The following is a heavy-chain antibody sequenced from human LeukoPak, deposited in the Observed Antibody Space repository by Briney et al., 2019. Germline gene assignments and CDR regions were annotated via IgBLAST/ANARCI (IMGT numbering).Heavy chain of an antibody. V-gene: IGHV4-39*07. J-gene: IGHJ4*02. CDR2: MYSGNT. CDR1: GGSISSSSDY. CDR3: ARDVGATPGYFDY. D-gene: IGHD1-26*01. Sequence: SETLSLTCTVSGGSISSSSDYWGWIRQPPGKGLECIGSMYSGNTYYNPSLKSRVTISVDTSKNQFSLKLSSVTAADTAVYYCARDVGATPGYFDYWGRGTLVTVSS.